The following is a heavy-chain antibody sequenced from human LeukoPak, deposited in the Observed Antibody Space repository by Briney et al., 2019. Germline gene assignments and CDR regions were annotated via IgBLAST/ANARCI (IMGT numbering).Heavy chain of an antibody. CDR1: GDSISNYY. CDR2: IYYSGST. D-gene: IGHD3-16*01. Sequence: PSETLSLTCTVSGDSISNYYWSWIRQPPGKGLEWIGYIYYSGSTNYNPSLKSRVTISVDTSKNQFSLKLSSVTAADTAVYYCARANYVSGMDVWGQGTTVTVSS. V-gene: IGHV4-59*01. J-gene: IGHJ6*02. CDR3: ARANYVSGMDV.